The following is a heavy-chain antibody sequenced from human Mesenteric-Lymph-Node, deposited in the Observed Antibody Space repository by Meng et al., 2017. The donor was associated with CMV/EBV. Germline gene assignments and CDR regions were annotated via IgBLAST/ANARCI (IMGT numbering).Heavy chain of an antibody. CDR1: GFTFSSYW. J-gene: IGHJ6*02. Sequence: GGSLRLSCAASGFTFSSYWMSWVRQAPGKGLEWVANIKQDGSEKYYVDSVKGRFTISRDNAKNSLYLQMNSLRAEDTAVYYCARTYPKGLYGMDVWGQGTTVTVSS. V-gene: IGHV3-7*01. CDR2: IKQDGSEK. CDR3: ARTYPKGLYGMDV.